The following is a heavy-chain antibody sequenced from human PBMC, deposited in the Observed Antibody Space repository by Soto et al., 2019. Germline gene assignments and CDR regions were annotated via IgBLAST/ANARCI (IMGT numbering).Heavy chain of an antibody. CDR3: ARDRGWSLFDY. CDR2: TNSDGSDT. CDR1: GCNFSGYW. V-gene: IGHV3-74*01. D-gene: IGHD6-19*01. J-gene: IGHJ4*02. Sequence: GGSLRLPCAASGCNFSGYWIYWVRQAPGKGLVWVSRTNSDGSDTSYADSVKGRFTISRDNAKNTLYLQMNSLRAQDTAVYYCARDRGWSLFDYWGQGTLVTVSS.